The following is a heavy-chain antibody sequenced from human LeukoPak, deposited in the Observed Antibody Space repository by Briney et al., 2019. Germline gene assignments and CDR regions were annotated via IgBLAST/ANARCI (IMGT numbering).Heavy chain of an antibody. CDR2: IYYSGST. Sequence: PSETLSLTCTASGGSISSYYWSWIRQPPGKGLEWIGYIYYSGSTNYNPSLKSRVTISVDTSKNQFSLKLSSVTAADTAVYYCARLRMSDALDIWGQGTMVTVPS. CDR3: ARLRMSDALDI. V-gene: IGHV4-59*08. CDR1: GGSISSYY. J-gene: IGHJ3*02. D-gene: IGHD3-10*01.